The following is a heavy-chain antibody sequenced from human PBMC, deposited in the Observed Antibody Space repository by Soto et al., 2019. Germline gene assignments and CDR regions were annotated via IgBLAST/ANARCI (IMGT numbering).Heavy chain of an antibody. J-gene: IGHJ6*03. CDR1: SGSISSSNW. Sequence: QVQLQESGPGLVKPSGTLSLTCAVSSGSISSSNWWSWVRQPPGKGLEWIGVIYHSGSTNYNPSLKSRVTISVDKSKNQFSLKLSSVTAADTAVYYCASSSYCSSTSCYDYYYYYYMDVWGKGTTVTVSS. D-gene: IGHD2-2*01. CDR2: IYHSGST. V-gene: IGHV4-4*02. CDR3: ASSSYCSSTSCYDYYYYYYMDV.